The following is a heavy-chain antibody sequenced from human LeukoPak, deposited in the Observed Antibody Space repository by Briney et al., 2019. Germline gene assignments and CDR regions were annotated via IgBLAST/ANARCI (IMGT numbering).Heavy chain of an antibody. CDR1: GFPFSGYS. Sequence: GGSLRLSCAASGFPFSGYSMNWVRQAPGKGLEWVSYISSGSSTIYYADSVKGRFTISRDNAKNSLYLQMNSLRAEDTAVYYCARDVGDYWGQGTLVTVSS. D-gene: IGHD1-26*01. J-gene: IGHJ4*02. V-gene: IGHV3-48*04. CDR3: ARDVGDY. CDR2: ISSGSSTI.